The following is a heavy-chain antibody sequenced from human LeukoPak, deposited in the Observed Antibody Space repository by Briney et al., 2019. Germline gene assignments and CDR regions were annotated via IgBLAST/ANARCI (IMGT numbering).Heavy chain of an antibody. Sequence: GGSLRLSCAASGFTFSSYSMNWVRQAPGKGLEWVSYISSSSSTIYYADSVKGRITTSRDNAKNSLYLQMNSLRAEDTAVYYCARAVLWFGDHPPDYWGQGTLVTVSS. D-gene: IGHD3-10*01. V-gene: IGHV3-48*04. J-gene: IGHJ4*02. CDR1: GFTFSSYS. CDR2: ISSSSSTI. CDR3: ARAVLWFGDHPPDY.